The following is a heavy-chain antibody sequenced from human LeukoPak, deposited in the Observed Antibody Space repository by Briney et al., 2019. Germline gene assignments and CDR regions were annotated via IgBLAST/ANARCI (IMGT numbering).Heavy chain of an antibody. CDR2: IKKDGSEK. V-gene: IGHV3-7*01. D-gene: IGHD3-10*01. CDR1: GFTFSSYW. J-gene: IGHJ4*02. CDR3: APYYYGSGTSLGY. Sequence: GGSLRLSCAASGFTFSSYWMSWVRQAPGKGLEWVANIKKDGSEKYYVDSVEGRFTISRDNAKNSVYLQMNSLRVEDTAVYYCAPYYYGSGTSLGYWGQGTLVTVSS.